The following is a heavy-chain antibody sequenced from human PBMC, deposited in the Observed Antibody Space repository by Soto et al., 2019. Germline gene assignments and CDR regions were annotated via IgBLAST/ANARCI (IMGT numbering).Heavy chain of an antibody. J-gene: IGHJ3*02. CDR1: GGTFSTSS. V-gene: IGHV1-69*12. D-gene: IGHD4-17*01. CDR3: ARGHDYGGNSDAFDM. Sequence: QVQLVQSGAEVKKPGSSVKVSCKASGGTFSTSSINWVQQAPGQGLEWMGGIIPIFGTSDYAQKFQGRITITADESTRTVYMELRSLRSEDTAFYYCARGHDYGGNSDAFDMWGQGTMVTVSS. CDR2: IIPIFGTS.